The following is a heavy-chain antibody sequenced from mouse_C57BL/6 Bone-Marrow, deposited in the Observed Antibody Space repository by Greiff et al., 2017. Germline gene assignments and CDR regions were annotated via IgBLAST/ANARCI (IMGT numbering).Heavy chain of an antibody. J-gene: IGHJ2*01. V-gene: IGHV1-55*01. CDR1: GYTFTSYC. Sequence: VQLQQPGAELVKPGASVKMSCKASGYTFTSYCITWVKQRPGQGLEWIGDIYPGSGSTNYNEKFKSKATLTVDTSSSTAYMQLSSLTSEDSAVYYCARRRYYDYDYFDYWGTGTTLTVSS. D-gene: IGHD2-4*01. CDR2: IYPGSGST. CDR3: ARRRYYDYDYFDY.